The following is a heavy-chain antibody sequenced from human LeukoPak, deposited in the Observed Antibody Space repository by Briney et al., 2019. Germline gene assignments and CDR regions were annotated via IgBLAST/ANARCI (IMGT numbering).Heavy chain of an antibody. Sequence: ASVKVSCKASGYTFTSYGISWVRQAPGQGLEWMGWISAYNGNTNYAQKLQGRVTMTTDTSTSTAYMELSTLRSEDTAVYYCARAMTTVTTFYYYYYMDVWGKGTTVTVSS. CDR1: GYTFTSYG. V-gene: IGHV1-18*01. D-gene: IGHD4-17*01. CDR2: ISAYNGNT. J-gene: IGHJ6*03. CDR3: ARAMTTVTTFYYYYYMDV.